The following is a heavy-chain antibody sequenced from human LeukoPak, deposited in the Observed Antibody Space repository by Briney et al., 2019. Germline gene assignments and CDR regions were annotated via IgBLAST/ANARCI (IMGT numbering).Heavy chain of an antibody. CDR3: AKIPLGGDYGDYFDY. CDR1: GFTXSSYA. J-gene: IGHJ4*02. CDR2: VSGSGGST. V-gene: IGHV3-23*01. Sequence: GSLRLSCAASGFTXSSYAMTWVRQAPGKGLEWVSAVSGSGGSTFYADSVKGRFTISRDNSKNTLFLQMISLRAEDTAVYYCAKIPLGGDYGDYFDYWGQGTLVTVSS. D-gene: IGHD4-17*01.